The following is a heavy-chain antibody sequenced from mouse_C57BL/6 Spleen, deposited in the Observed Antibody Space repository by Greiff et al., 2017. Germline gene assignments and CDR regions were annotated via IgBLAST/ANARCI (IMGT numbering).Heavy chain of an antibody. CDR2: IDPANGNT. CDR3: ARTYAMDY. CDR1: GFNINNTY. Sequence: EVQLQQSVAELVRPGASVKLSCTASGFNINNTYMHWVKQRPEQGLEWIGRIDPANGNTKYAPKFQGKATITADTSSNTAYLQLSSLTSEDTAIYYCARTYAMDYWGQGTSVTVSS. V-gene: IGHV14-3*01. J-gene: IGHJ4*01.